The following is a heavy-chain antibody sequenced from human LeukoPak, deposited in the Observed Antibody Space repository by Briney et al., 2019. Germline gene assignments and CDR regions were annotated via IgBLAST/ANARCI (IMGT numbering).Heavy chain of an antibody. CDR1: GGSISSSNW. J-gene: IGHJ4*02. D-gene: IGHD3-9*01. CDR3: ARVAYFDFAPDY. Sequence: SGTLSLTCAVSGGSISSSNWWSWVRQPPGKGLEWIGEIYHSGSTNYNPSLKNRVTISVDKSKNQFSLKLSSVTAADTAVYYCARVAYFDFAPDYWGQGTLVTVSS. V-gene: IGHV4-4*02. CDR2: IYHSGST.